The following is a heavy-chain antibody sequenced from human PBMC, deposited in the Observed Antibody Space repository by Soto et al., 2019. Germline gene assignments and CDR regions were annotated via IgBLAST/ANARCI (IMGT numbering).Heavy chain of an antibody. D-gene: IGHD6-6*01. CDR3: ARAREPEYSSSIFFDY. CDR1: GLTVIRTQ. V-gene: IGHV3-53*02. Sequence: VELVETGGGLIQPGGPLRLPFPVSGLTVIRTQMSWSHRAPGKGRQWVSVIYSAGSTYYANAVEGRFTISRDISENKIFLELNGLTVDDTAVYYCARAREPEYSSSIFFDYWGRGTVVTVSS. J-gene: IGHJ4*01. CDR2: IYSAGST.